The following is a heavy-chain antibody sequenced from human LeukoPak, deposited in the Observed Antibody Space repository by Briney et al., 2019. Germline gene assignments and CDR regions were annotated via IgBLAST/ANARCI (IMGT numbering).Heavy chain of an antibody. CDR2: INHSGST. CDR3: AKSNGYGLVDI. D-gene: IGHD3-10*01. V-gene: IGHV4-34*01. Sequence: SETLSLTCAVYGESFSDYYWNWIRQPPGKGLEWIGEINHSGSTNYSPSLTSRVTISLDTSRNQFSLKLNSVTAADTAVYYCAKSNGYGLVDIWGQGTMVTVSS. CDR1: GESFSDYY. J-gene: IGHJ3*02.